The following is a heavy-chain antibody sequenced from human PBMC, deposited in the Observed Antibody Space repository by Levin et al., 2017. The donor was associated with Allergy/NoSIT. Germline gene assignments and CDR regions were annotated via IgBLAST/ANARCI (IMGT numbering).Heavy chain of an antibody. J-gene: IGHJ4*02. Sequence: LRLSFAFSFFSIIIFFYSFIFILHPPGKGLEWIGYIYHDGISYYNPSLKSRVTLSVVRSKNQFSLKLSSVTAADTAVYYCARGGTSAPADYWGQGALVTVSS. CDR3: ARGGTSAPADY. CDR2: IYHDGIS. V-gene: IGHV4-30-2*01. CDR1: FFSIIIFFYS. D-gene: IGHD1-7*01.